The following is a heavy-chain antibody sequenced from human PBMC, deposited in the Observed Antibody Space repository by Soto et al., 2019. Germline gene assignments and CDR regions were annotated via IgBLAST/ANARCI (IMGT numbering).Heavy chain of an antibody. J-gene: IGHJ4*02. CDR2: VFHTGTT. CDR1: GDSASSPYY. V-gene: IGHV4-4*02. Sequence: QVQPQESGPGLVKPSGTLSLTCAVSGDSASSPYYWCWVRQPPGKGLEWIGEVFHTGTTSYNPSLRSRVTISMDKSNNQFSLDLSSVTAADTAVYYCARSAGWYAVHSWGPGTLVIVSS. CDR3: ARSAGWYAVHS. D-gene: IGHD6-19*01.